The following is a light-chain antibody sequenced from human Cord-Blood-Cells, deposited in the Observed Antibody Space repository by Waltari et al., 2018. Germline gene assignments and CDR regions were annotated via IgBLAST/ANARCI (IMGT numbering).Light chain of an antibody. CDR2: YKSDSDK. J-gene: IGLJ3*02. V-gene: IGLV5-45*02. CDR3: MIWHSSAWV. CDR1: SGINVGTYR. Sequence: QAVLTQPSSLSASPGASASLTCTLRSGINVGTYRIYWYQQKPGSPPQYLLRYKSDSDKQQGSGVPGRFSGSKAASANAGILLISGLQSEDEADYYCMIWHSSAWVFGGGTKLTVL.